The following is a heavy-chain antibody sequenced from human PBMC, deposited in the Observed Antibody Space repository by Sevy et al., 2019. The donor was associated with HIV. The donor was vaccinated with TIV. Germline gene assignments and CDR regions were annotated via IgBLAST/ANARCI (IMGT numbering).Heavy chain of an antibody. J-gene: IGHJ1*01. V-gene: IGHV3-23*01. Sequence: GGSLRLSCAASGFTFSSYAMSWVRQAPGKGLEWVSAISGSGGSTYNADSVKGRFTISRDNSKNTLYLQMNSLRAEDTAVYDCARNTASSAQIGYFQHWGQGTLVTVSS. CDR2: ISGSGGST. CDR1: GFTFSSYA. CDR3: ARNTASSAQIGYFQH. D-gene: IGHD3-22*01.